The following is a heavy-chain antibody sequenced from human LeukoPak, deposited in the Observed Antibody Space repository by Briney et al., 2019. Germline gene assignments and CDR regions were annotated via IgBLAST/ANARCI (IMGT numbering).Heavy chain of an antibody. CDR1: GFTFSSYW. D-gene: IGHD3-22*01. CDR2: IKQDGSEK. CDR3: AKGARGGYYDSSGYSLDY. J-gene: IGHJ4*02. V-gene: IGHV3-7*03. Sequence: GGSLRLSCAASGFTFSSYWMSWVRQAPGKGLEWVANIKQDGSEKYYVDSVKGRFTISRDNSKNTLYLQMNSLRAEDTAVYYCAKGARGGYYDSSGYSLDYWGQGTLVTVSS.